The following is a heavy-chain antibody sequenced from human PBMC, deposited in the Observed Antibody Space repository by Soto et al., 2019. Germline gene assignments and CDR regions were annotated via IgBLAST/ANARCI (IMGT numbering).Heavy chain of an antibody. CDR3: ARYSIREFGEYCYHYRFDV. J-gene: IGHJ6*02. Sequence: AGTLSLSCTVSGFTFSTYSMHWVRQPPGKGLEWVAVISYDGSNDNNVYSMKGRSTIFRDNYKHTLHLQMTRVRAEETGVYYGARYSIREFGEYCYHYRFDVWGQGTMVTVYS. CDR2: ISYDGSND. D-gene: IGHD3-10*01. V-gene: IGHV3-30*04. CDR1: GFTFSTYS.